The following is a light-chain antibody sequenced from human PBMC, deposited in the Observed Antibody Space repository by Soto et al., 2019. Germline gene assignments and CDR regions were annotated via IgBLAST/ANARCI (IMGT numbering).Light chain of an antibody. Sequence: EIVMTQSPATLSVSPGERATLSCRASQSITRNLAWYQQKPGQAPRLLIYGASTRATGIPARFSGSGSGTEFTLTISSLQSEDFAVYYCKQYNTWPPITFGQGKRLEIE. J-gene: IGKJ5*01. CDR3: KQYNTWPPIT. CDR2: GAS. V-gene: IGKV3-15*01. CDR1: QSITRN.